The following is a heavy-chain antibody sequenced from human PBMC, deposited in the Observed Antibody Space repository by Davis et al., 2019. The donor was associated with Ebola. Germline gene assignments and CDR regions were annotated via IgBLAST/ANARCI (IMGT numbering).Heavy chain of an antibody. D-gene: IGHD6-19*01. V-gene: IGHV3-7*01. CDR2: IKQDGSGK. Sequence: GGSLRLSCAASGFTFSSYWMSWVRQAPGKGLEWVANIKQDGSGKYYVDSVKGRFTISRDNAKNPLYLQMNSLRAEDTAVYYCARGLPSGWYSPLPYYFDYWGQGTLVTVSS. CDR1: GFTFSSYW. J-gene: IGHJ4*02. CDR3: ARGLPSGWYSPLPYYFDY.